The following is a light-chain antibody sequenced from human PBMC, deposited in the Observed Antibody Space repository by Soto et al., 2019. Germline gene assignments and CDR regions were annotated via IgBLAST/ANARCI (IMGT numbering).Light chain of an antibody. J-gene: IGKJ1*01. CDR3: QQYGSSSWT. CDR1: QSVSSSY. Sequence: EIVLTQSPGTPSLSPGERATLSCRASQSVSSSYLAWYQQKPGQAHRLLIYGTSSRATAIPDRFSGSGSGTDFTLTISRLEPEDFAVYYWQQYGSSSWTFGQGTKVEIK. CDR2: GTS. V-gene: IGKV3-20*01.